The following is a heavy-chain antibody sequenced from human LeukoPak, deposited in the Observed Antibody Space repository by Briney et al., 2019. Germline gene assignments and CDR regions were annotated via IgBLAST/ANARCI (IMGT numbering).Heavy chain of an antibody. CDR1: GGSISHTNW. CDR3: AGGSQSLGFCSGGSCRAKIFDY. Sequence: SETLSLTCGVSGGSISHTNWWSWVRQPPGKGLEWIGEINHSGSTNYNPSLKSRVTISVDTSKNQFSLKLSSVTAADTAVYYCAGGSQSLGFCSGGSCRAKIFDYWGQGTLVTVSS. V-gene: IGHV4-4*02. J-gene: IGHJ4*02. CDR2: INHSGST. D-gene: IGHD2-15*01.